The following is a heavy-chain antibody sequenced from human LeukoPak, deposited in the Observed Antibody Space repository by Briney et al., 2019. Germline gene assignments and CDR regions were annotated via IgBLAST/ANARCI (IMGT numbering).Heavy chain of an antibody. D-gene: IGHD3-10*01. CDR2: IIPILGIA. CDR3: ARAPYYYGSGIYYYYMDV. CDR1: GGTFSSYT. Sequence: SVKVSCKASGGTFSSYTISWVRQAPGQGLEWMGRIIPILGIANYAQKFQGRVTITTDESTSTAYMELSSLRSEDTAVYYCARAPYYYGSGIYYYYMDVWGKGTTVTVSS. V-gene: IGHV1-69*16. J-gene: IGHJ6*03.